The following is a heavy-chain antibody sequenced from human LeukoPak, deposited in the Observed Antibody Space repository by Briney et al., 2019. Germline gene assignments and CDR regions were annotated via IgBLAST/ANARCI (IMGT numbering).Heavy chain of an antibody. CDR2: XYHXXSX. CDR3: ARDLXXXGXXYVY. V-gene: IGHV4-38-2*02. J-gene: IGHJ4*02. Sequence: PSETLSLTCTVSGGSISSYYWGWIRQPPGKGLEWIGSXYHXXSXYYDXSLKSRVSISIDTSKNQFSLKLSSVTAADTAVYYCARDLXXXGXXYVYWGQGTLXTVSS. D-gene: IGHD3-16*01. CDR1: GGSISSYY.